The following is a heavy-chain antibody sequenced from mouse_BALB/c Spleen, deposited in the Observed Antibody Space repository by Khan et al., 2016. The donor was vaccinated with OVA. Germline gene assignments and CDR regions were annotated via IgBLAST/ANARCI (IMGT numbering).Heavy chain of an antibody. CDR1: GYTFTDYS. V-gene: IGHV9-2-1*01. CDR2: INTETGEP. J-gene: IGHJ2*01. CDR3: TSDSDDYFDY. Sequence: QIQLVQSGPELKKPGETVKISCKASGYTFTDYSMHWVKQAPGKGLKWMGWINTETGEPTYADDFKGRFAFSLDTSASTAYLQINNLKTEDTATYCCTSDSDDYFDYWDQGTTVTVSS.